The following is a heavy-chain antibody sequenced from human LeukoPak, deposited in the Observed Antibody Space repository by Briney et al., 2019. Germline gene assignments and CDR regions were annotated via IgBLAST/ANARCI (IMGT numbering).Heavy chain of an antibody. CDR2: ISSNGGNT. V-gene: IGHV3-64*01. J-gene: IGHJ4*02. CDR1: GFTFSSFA. D-gene: IGHD3-22*01. CDR3: ARVPYDSSGYYWDY. Sequence: GGSLRLSCAASGFTFSSFALHWVRQAPGKGLEYVSAISSNGGNTYYANSVKGRFTISRDNAKNSLYLQMNSLRAEDTAVYYCARVPYDSSGYYWDYWGQGTLVTVSS.